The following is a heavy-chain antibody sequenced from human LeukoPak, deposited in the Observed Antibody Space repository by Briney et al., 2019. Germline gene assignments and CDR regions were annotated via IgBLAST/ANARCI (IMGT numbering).Heavy chain of an antibody. J-gene: IGHJ4*02. Sequence: GGSLRLSCAASGFTFSSYAMSWVRQAPGKGLEWVSAISGSGYNTYYADSVKGRFTISRDNSRNTLYLQMNSLRGEDTAVYYCAKWDYSGSGGYPDHSNDFWGQGTLVTVSS. D-gene: IGHD3-10*01. V-gene: IGHV3-23*01. CDR3: AKWDYSGSGGYPDHSNDF. CDR1: GFTFSSYA. CDR2: ISGSGYNT.